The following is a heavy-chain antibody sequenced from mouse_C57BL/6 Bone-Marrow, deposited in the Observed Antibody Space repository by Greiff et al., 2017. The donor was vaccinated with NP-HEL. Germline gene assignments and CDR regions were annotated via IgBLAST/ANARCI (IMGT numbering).Heavy chain of an antibody. CDR2: IDPSDSYT. Sequence: QVQLQQPGAELVKPGASVKLSCKASGYTFTSYWMQWVKQRPGQGLEWIGGIDPSDSYTNYNQKFKGKATLTVDTSSSTAYMQLSSLTSEDSAVYYCARDWSYEGWYFDVWGTGTTVTVSS. D-gene: IGHD1-1*01. CDR1: GYTFTSYW. J-gene: IGHJ1*03. CDR3: ARDWSYEGWYFDV. V-gene: IGHV1-50*01.